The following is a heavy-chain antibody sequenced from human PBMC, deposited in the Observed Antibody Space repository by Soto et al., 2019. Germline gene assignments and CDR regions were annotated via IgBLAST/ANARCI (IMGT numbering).Heavy chain of an antibody. CDR2: IIPIFGTA. CDR1: GGTFSSYA. V-gene: IGHV1-69*01. Sequence: QVQLVQSGAEVKKPGSSVKVSCKASGGTFSSYAIRWMRQAPGQGLEWLGGIIPIFGTANYAQKFQGRVTTTAKDSTSTAYMRLSSLRSEDTAVYYCARRGSISWFKYYYYGMDVRCQGATVTVS. J-gene: IGHJ6*02. D-gene: IGHD6-13*01. CDR3: ARRGSISWFKYYYYGMDV.